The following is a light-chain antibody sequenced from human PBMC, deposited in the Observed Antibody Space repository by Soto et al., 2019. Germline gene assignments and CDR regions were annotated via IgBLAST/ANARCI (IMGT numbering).Light chain of an antibody. CDR1: QSVSSSY. Sequence: EIVLTQSPGTLSLSPGERATLSCRASQSVSSSYLAWYQQKPGQAPRLLIYGASSRATGIPDRFSGSGSGTDFTLTISRLEPEDFATYYCQQYNDYSATFGQGTKVEIK. CDR2: GAS. V-gene: IGKV3-20*01. CDR3: QQYNDYSAT. J-gene: IGKJ1*01.